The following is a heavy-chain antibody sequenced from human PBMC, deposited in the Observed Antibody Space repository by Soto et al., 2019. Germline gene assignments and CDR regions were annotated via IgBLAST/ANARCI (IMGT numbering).Heavy chain of an antibody. CDR1: GYTFISYG. J-gene: IGHJ4*02. D-gene: IGHD6-13*01. CDR3: ARDFKRYSSPPGPLEY. V-gene: IGHV1-18*01. CDR2: ISAYNGNT. Sequence: GASVKVSCKASGYTFISYGISWVRQAPGQGLEWMGWISAYNGNTNYAQKFQGRVTMSTDTSTSTAYMELSSVTVADTAVYYCARDFKRYSSPPGPLEYWGLGTLVTVSS.